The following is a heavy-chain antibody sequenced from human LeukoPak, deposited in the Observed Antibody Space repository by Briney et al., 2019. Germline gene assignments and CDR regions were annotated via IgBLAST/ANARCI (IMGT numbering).Heavy chain of an antibody. CDR2: TYYSGST. Sequence: PSETLSLTCTVSGGSLSSYYWSWIRQPPGKGLEWIGYTYYSGSTNYNPSLKSRVTISVDTSKNQFSLKLSSVTAADTAVYYCARRCCLVPAATSGAARVFQHWGQGTLVTVSS. CDR3: ARRCCLVPAATSGAARVFQH. D-gene: IGHD2-2*01. CDR1: GGSLSSYY. V-gene: IGHV4-59*12. J-gene: IGHJ1*01.